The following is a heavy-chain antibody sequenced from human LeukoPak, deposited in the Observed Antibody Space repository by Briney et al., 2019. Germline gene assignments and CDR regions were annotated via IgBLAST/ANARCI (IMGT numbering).Heavy chain of an antibody. CDR2: IYYSGST. J-gene: IGHJ4*02. V-gene: IGHV4-59*08. CDR3: ARMSVVYGSGSFYKGYYFDY. CDR1: GGSISSYY. Sequence: SETLSLTCTVSGGSISSYYWSWIRQPPGKGLEWIGYIYYSGSTNYNPSLKSRVTISVDTSKNHFSLKLRSVTAADTAVYSCARMSVVYGSGSFYKGYYFDYWGQGTLVTVSS. D-gene: IGHD3-10*01.